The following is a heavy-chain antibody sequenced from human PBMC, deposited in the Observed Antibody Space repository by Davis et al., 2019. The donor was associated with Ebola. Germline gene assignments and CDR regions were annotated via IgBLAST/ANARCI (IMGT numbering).Heavy chain of an antibody. V-gene: IGHV3-21*01. J-gene: IGHJ6*02. Sequence: GESLKISCAASGFTLSSYSMNWVRQAPGKGLEWVSSISSSSSYIYYADSVKGRFTISRDNAKNSLYLQMNSLRAEDMAVYYCAKSDCSSTSCYLGAYYYYGMDVWGQGTTVTVSS. CDR1: GFTLSSYS. CDR2: ISSSSSYI. D-gene: IGHD2-2*01. CDR3: AKSDCSSTSCYLGAYYYYGMDV.